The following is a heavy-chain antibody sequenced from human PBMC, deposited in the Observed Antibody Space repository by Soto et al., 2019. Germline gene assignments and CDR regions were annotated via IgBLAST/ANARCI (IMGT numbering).Heavy chain of an antibody. Sequence: QEQLVESGGGMVQPGGSLRLSCAVSGFTLDTYGMHWVRQAAGQGLEWVAVSWHDGRHLDYADSVRGRFTVFRDDSKNPLFLEMNGRRGEDTAVYYCARDWGACTPGECYSHGFDLWGQGTLVTVSS. D-gene: IGHD2-21*01. J-gene: IGHJ3*01. CDR3: ARDWGACTPGECYSHGFDL. CDR2: SWHDGRHL. CDR1: GFTLDTYG. V-gene: IGHV3-33*01.